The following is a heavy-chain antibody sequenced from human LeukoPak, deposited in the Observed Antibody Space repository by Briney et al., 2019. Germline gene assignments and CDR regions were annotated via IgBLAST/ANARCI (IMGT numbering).Heavy chain of an antibody. CDR3: ARAFTRLYYHGFDP. CDR2: INPNSGDT. CDR1: GYTFINYD. J-gene: IGHJ5*02. V-gene: IGHV1-2*02. D-gene: IGHD3-10*01. Sequence: GASVMVSCKASGYTFINYDINWVRQAPGQGLEWMGWINPNSGDTNYAQKFQGRVTMTRDTSISTAYMELSRLRSDDTAVYYCARAFTRLYYHGFDPWGQGTLVTVSS.